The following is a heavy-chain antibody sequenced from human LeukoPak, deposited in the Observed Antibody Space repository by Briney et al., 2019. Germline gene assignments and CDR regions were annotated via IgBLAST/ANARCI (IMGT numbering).Heavy chain of an antibody. V-gene: IGHV3-33*01. D-gene: IGHD3-3*01. CDR3: ARGYDKPDY. J-gene: IGHJ4*01. CDR2: IWYDGSNI. CDR1: GFTFGSYG. Sequence: GGSLRLSCAASGFTFGSYGMHWVRQAPGKGSEWVAVIWYDGSNIYYADSVKGRLTISRDNSKNTLFLQMNSLRAEDTAVYYCARGYDKPDYWGQGTLVTVSS.